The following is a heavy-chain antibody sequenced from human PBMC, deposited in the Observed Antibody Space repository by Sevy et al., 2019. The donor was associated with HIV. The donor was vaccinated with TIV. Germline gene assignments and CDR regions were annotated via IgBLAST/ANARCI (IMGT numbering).Heavy chain of an antibody. D-gene: IGHD1-1*01. J-gene: IGHJ4*02. CDR2: LKSRGYGGTI. Sequence: GGSLRLSCTASGFTFGDYAMSWVRQAPGKGLEWVAFLKSRGYGGTIDHAASVKGRFTISRDDSKSMAYLQMNDLRTEDTAVYYCTGWKGAQSIFDYWGQGALVTVSS. CDR3: TGWKGAQSIFDY. V-gene: IGHV3-49*04. CDR1: GFTFGDYA.